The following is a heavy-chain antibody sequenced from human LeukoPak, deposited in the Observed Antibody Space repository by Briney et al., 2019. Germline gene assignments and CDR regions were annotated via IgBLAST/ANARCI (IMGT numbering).Heavy chain of an antibody. V-gene: IGHV1-2*02. CDR3: ARYVMGLDF. CDR1: GYTFTGYY. J-gene: IGHJ4*02. Sequence: ASVKVSCKASGYTFTGYYVHWVRQAPGQGLGWMGWINPNSGGTNYAQKFQGRVTMTRDTSISTAYMELSRLRSDDTAVYYCARYVMGLDFWGQGTLVTVSS. D-gene: IGHD2-8*01. CDR2: INPNSGGT.